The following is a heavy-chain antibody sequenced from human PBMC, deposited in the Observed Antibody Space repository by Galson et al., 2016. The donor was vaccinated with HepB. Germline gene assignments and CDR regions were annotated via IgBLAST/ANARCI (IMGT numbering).Heavy chain of an antibody. CDR1: GFTFSSFG. D-gene: IGHD3-3*01. CDR2: ISYDGSRK. CDR3: VKGGHYSHFDF. J-gene: IGHJ4*02. Sequence: SLRLSCAVSGFTFSSFGMHWVRQAPGKGLEWVAVISYDGSRKYYADSLKGRFTISRDNSKNSLFLQMNSLRAEDTALYYCVKGGHYSHFDFWGQGTLVTVSS. V-gene: IGHV3-30*18.